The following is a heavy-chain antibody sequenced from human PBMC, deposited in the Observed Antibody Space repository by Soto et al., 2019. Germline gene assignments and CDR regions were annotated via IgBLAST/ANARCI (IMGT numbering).Heavy chain of an antibody. CDR2: INTGNGNT. CDR3: ATDGIAAAVYYFDY. CDR1: GYTFSTYT. Sequence: ASVKVSCKASGYTFSTYTVHWVRQAPGQRLEWMGWINTGNGNTKYSQKFQGRVTITRDTSASTAYMELSSLRSEDTAVYYCATDGIAAAVYYFDYWGQGTLVTVSS. V-gene: IGHV1-3*04. D-gene: IGHD6-13*01. J-gene: IGHJ4*02.